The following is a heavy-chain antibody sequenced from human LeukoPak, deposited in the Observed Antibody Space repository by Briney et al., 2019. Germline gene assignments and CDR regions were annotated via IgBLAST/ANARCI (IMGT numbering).Heavy chain of an antibody. CDR2: IYPGDSDS. D-gene: IGHD6-6*01. J-gene: IGHJ4*02. Sequence: GAALKISCKGSGSIFTSYWIGWVRQLPGKGLEWMGIIYPGDSDSRYSPSFQGQVTISADKSISTAYLQWNSLKASDTAMYYCARSYSSSSFFDYWGQGTLVTVSS. CDR3: ARSYSSSSFFDY. V-gene: IGHV5-51*01. CDR1: GSIFTSYW.